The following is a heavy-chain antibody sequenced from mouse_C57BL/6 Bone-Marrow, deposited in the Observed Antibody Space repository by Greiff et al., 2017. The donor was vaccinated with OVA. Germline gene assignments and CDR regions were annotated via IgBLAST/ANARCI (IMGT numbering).Heavy chain of an antibody. Sequence: QVQLQQPGAELVMPGASVKLSCKASGYTFTSYWMHWVKQRPGQGLEWIGEIDPSASYTNYNQKFKGKSTLTVDKSSSTAYMQRSSLTSEDSAVEYGARCGDDDGSSPHWDYWGQGTTLTVSS. V-gene: IGHV1-69*01. J-gene: IGHJ2*01. CDR3: ARCGDDDGSSPHWDY. CDR2: IDPSASYT. CDR1: GYTFTSYW. D-gene: IGHD1-1*01.